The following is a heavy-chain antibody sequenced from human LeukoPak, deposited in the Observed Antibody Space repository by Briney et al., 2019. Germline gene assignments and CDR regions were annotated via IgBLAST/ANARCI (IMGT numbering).Heavy chain of an antibody. CDR1: GGSFSGYY. CDR2: INHSGST. V-gene: IGHV4-34*01. J-gene: IGHJ6*02. CDR3: ARGWYYYYGMDV. Sequence: SETLSLTCAVYGGSFSGYYWSWIRQPPGKGLEWIGEINHSGSTNYNPSLKSRVTISVDTSKNQFSLKLSSVTAADTAVYYCARGWYYYYGMDVWGQGITVTVSS.